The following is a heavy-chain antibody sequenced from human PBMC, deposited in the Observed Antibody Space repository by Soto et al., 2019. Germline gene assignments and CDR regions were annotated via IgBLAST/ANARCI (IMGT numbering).Heavy chain of an antibody. D-gene: IGHD2-21*02. CDR2: ISSSSSYI. CDR1: GFTFSSYS. V-gene: IGHV3-21*01. Sequence: EVQLVESGGGLVKPGGSLRLSCAASGFTFSSYSMNWVRQAPGKGLEWVSSISSSSSYIYYADSVKGRFTISRNNAKNSLYLQMNILRAEDTAVYYCARDLVVVTAVYWYFDLWGRGTLVTVSS. J-gene: IGHJ2*01. CDR3: ARDLVVVTAVYWYFDL.